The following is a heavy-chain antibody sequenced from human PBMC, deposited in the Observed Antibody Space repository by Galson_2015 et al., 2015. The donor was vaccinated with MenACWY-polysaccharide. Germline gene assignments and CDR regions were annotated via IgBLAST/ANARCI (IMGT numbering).Heavy chain of an antibody. CDR1: GYTFTNYG. J-gene: IGHJ4*02. CDR2: ISAYNGNT. V-gene: IGHV1-18*01. Sequence: SVKVSCKASGYTFTNYGITWVRQAPGQGLEWMGWISAYNGNTNYAQKLQGRVTMTTDASARTACMELRRLRSDDTAVYYCARGVSHVDYWGQGTLVTVSS. CDR3: ARGVSHVDY.